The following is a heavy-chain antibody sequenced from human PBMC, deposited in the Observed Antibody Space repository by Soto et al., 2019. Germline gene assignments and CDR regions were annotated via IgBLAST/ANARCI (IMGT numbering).Heavy chain of an antibody. CDR1: GGSISSYY. V-gene: IGHV4-59*12. J-gene: IGHJ4*02. D-gene: IGHD5-18*01. CDR2: ISYSGST. CDR3: AREYTYGSNFFDC. Sequence: SGTLSLTCTVSGGSISSYYGRWIRKPPGKGLEWIGYISYSGSTYHNPPLKSRVIISVDTSKNQFSLSLTSVTAADTAVYYCAREYTYGSNFFDCWGQGALVTVSS.